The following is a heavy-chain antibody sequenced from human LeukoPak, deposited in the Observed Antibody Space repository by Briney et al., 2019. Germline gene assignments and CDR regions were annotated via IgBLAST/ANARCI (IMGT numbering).Heavy chain of an antibody. CDR3: SRESGAFCPFGY. V-gene: IGHV4-39*07. CDR1: GGSISSSSYY. D-gene: IGHD1-26*01. CDR2: IYYSGST. Sequence: PSETLSLTCTVPGGSISSSSYYWGWIRQPPGKGLEWIGSIYYSGSTYYNPSLKSRVTISVDTSKNQFSLKLTSVTAADTAIYYCSRESGAFCPFGYWGQGTLVIVPP. J-gene: IGHJ4*02.